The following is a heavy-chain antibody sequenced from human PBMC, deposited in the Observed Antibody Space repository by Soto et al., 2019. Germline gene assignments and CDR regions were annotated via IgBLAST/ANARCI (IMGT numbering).Heavy chain of an antibody. CDR3: AREYTAWPLAYGLDV. CDR2: IYNDGTT. CDR1: GLSVRNNY. V-gene: IGHV3-53*01. J-gene: IGHJ6*02. D-gene: IGHD2-2*02. Sequence: GGSLRLSCTASGLSVRNNYMSWVRQAPGMGLEWVSVIYNDGTTYYADSVKGRFTISRDTSKNSVSLQMNSLRAEDTAVYYCAREYTAWPLAYGLDVWGQGTTVTVSS.